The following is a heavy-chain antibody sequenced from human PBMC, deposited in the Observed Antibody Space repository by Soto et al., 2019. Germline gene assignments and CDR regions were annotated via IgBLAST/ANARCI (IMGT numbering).Heavy chain of an antibody. CDR3: ARGYDLWSGYYYPYGMDV. D-gene: IGHD3-3*01. V-gene: IGHV3-30-3*01. CDR2: ISYDGSNK. Sequence: QVQLVESGGGVVQPGRSLRLSCAASGFTFSSYAMHWVRQAPGKGLEWVAVISYDGSNKNHADTVKGRFTISRDNSKNTLYLQMNSLRAEDTAVYYCARGYDLWSGYYYPYGMDVWGQATTVTVSS. J-gene: IGHJ6*02. CDR1: GFTFSSYA.